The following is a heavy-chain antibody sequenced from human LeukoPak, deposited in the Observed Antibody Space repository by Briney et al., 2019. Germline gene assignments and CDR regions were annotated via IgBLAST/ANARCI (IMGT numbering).Heavy chain of an antibody. Sequence: GGSLRLSCAASGFSVSSYYMNWVRQAPGKGLEWVSIIYGGGDTSYANSVKGRFTISRDTSKNTLYLQMNSLRAEDTAVYYCAKDGGSFHSDFWGQGTLVTVSS. CDR3: AKDGGSFHSDF. J-gene: IGHJ4*02. CDR2: IYGGGDT. D-gene: IGHD1-26*01. CDR1: GFSVSSYY. V-gene: IGHV3-53*01.